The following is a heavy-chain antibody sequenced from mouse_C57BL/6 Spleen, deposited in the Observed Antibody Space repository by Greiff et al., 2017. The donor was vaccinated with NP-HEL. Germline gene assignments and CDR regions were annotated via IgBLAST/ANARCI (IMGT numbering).Heavy chain of an antibody. CDR1: GYTFTDYE. D-gene: IGHD1-1*01. J-gene: IGHJ1*03. Sequence: QVQLKQSGAELVRPGASVTLSCKASGYTFTDYEMHWVKQTPVHGLEWIGAIDPETGGTAYNQKFKGKAILTADKSSSTAYMELRSLTSEDSAVYYGTHYGSSGYFDVWGTGTTVTVSS. V-gene: IGHV1-15*01. CDR2: IDPETGGT. CDR3: THYGSSGYFDV.